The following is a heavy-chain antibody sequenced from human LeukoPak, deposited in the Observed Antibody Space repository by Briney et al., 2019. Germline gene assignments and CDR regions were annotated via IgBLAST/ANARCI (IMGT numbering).Heavy chain of an antibody. CDR2: IKSDGSRT. CDR3: ARDRHVPGLYYYYMDV. D-gene: IGHD6-6*01. V-gene: IGHV3-74*01. Sequence: GGSLRLSCAASGFTFSNYWMHWVRQAPGKGLVWVSRIKSDGSRTDYADSVKGRFTISRDNAKNTLYLQMNSLRAEDTAVYFCARDRHVPGLYYYYMDVWGKGTTVTVSS. CDR1: GFTFSNYW. J-gene: IGHJ6*03.